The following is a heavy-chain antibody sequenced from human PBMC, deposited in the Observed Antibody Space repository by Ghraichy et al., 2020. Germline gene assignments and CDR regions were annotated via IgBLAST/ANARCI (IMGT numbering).Heavy chain of an antibody. Sequence: GESLNISCAASGFTFSSYWMHWVRQAPGKGLVWVSRINSDGSSTSYADSVKGRFTISRDNAKNTLYLQMNSLRAEDTAVYYCAREADALDYWGQGTLVTVSS. CDR1: GFTFSSYW. J-gene: IGHJ4*02. CDR2: INSDGSST. D-gene: IGHD6-25*01. CDR3: AREADALDY. V-gene: IGHV3-74*01.